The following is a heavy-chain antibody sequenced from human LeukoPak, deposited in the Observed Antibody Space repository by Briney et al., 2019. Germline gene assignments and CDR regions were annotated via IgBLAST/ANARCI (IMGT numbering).Heavy chain of an antibody. CDR3: ARHGYYVFDY. J-gene: IGHJ4*02. D-gene: IGHD4-17*01. Sequence: GGSLRLSCAGSGFTFSSHWMGWVRQAPGKGLEWLANIKEDGHEKYYVDSVQGRFTITRDNAKNSLFLQMDSLRAEDTAVYFCARHGYYVFDYWGQGTLVTVSS. CDR2: IKEDGHEK. CDR1: GFTFSSHW. V-gene: IGHV3-7*01.